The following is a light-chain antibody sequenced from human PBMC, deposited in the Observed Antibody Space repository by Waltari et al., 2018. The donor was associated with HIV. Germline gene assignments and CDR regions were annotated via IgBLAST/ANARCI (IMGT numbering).Light chain of an antibody. CDR2: SAS. J-gene: IGKJ4*01. Sequence: EIVMTQSPATLYVSPGDRTILSCRASQGVTSNLAWYKQKPGQAPRLLIHSASTRATGIPARFSGGGSGTDFTLTITSLQSEDSGFYYCQQYGSWPLTFGGGTKVEIK. CDR1: QGVTSN. CDR3: QQYGSWPLT. V-gene: IGKV3-15*01.